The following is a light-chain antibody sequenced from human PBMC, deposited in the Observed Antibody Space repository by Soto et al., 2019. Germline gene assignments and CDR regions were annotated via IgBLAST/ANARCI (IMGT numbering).Light chain of an antibody. CDR3: QYSNSYSPA. CDR2: DAS. CDR1: QRISGW. J-gene: IGKJ1*01. Sequence: DIQMTQSPSTLSASVGDRVTITCRASQRISGWLAWYQQKPETAPKLLIFDASSLESGVPSRFSGSVSGTEFALTLSSLQQDDFATYSCQYSNSYSPAFGQGTKVEIK. V-gene: IGKV1-5*01.